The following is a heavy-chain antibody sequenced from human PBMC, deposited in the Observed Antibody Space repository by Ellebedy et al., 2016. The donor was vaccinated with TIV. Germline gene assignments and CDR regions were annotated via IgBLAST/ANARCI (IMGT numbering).Heavy chain of an antibody. CDR1: GDSVSSNSAG. J-gene: IGHJ6*02. D-gene: IGHD6-13*01. V-gene: IGHV6-1*01. CDR2: TYYRSKWYN. Sequence: MPSETLSLTCPISGDSVSSNSAGWNWIRQSPSRGLEWLGRTYYRSKWYNDYAVSVKSRITINPDTSKNQFSLQLNSVTPEDTAVYYCARRSSRNVMDVWGQGTTVTVSS. CDR3: ARRSSRNVMDV.